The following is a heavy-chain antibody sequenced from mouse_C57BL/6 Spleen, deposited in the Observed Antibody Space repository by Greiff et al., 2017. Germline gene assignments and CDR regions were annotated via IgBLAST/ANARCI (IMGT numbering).Heavy chain of an antibody. Sequence: QVQLQQPGAELVKPGASVKLSCKASGYTFTSYWMPWVKQRPGQGLEWIGEIDPSDSYTNYNQKFKGKATVPVDTSSSTAYMQLSSLTSEDSAVYYCARANWDPFDYWGQGTTLTVSS. V-gene: IGHV1-50*01. CDR1: GYTFTSYW. CDR3: ARANWDPFDY. D-gene: IGHD4-1*01. J-gene: IGHJ2*01. CDR2: IDPSDSYT.